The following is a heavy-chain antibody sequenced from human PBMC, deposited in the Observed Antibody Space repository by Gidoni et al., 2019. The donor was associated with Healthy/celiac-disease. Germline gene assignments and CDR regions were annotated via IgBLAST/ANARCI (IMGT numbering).Heavy chain of an antibody. CDR2: IYSGGST. CDR3: ARFSTTVTAPYYYGMDV. Sequence: EVQLVESGGGLIQPGGSLRLSCAASGFTVSSNYMSWVRQAPGKGLEWVSVIYSGGSTYYADSVKGRFTISRDNSKNTLYLQMNSLRAEDTAVYYCARFSTTVTAPYYYGMDVWGQGTTVTVSS. V-gene: IGHV3-53*01. D-gene: IGHD4-17*01. J-gene: IGHJ6*02. CDR1: GFTVSSNY.